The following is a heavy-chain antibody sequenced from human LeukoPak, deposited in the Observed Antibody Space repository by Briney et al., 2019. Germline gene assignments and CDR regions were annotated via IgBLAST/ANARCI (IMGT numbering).Heavy chain of an antibody. J-gene: IGHJ4*02. V-gene: IGHV1-46*01. CDR2: INPRGGST. CDR1: GYTFTSYY. Sequence: ASVKVSCKASGYTFTSYYIHWVRQAPGQGLEWVGIINPRGGSTTYGQKFQGRITMTSDTSTSTVYMELRSLRSDDTAVYYCARDLGIAAAGTHDYWGQGTLVTVSS. D-gene: IGHD6-13*01. CDR3: ARDLGIAAAGTHDY.